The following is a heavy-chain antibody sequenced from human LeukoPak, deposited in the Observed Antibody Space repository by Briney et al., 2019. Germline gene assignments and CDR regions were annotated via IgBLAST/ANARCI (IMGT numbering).Heavy chain of an antibody. Sequence: HPGGSLRLSCAASGFTVSSNYMSWVRQALGKGLEWVSVIYSGGSTYYADSVKGRFTISRDNSKNTLYLQMNSLRAEDTAVYYCATRGVGYDSSGYSDYWGQGTLVTVSS. V-gene: IGHV3-53*01. CDR2: IYSGGST. J-gene: IGHJ4*02. CDR1: GFTVSSNY. CDR3: ATRGVGYDSSGYSDY. D-gene: IGHD3-22*01.